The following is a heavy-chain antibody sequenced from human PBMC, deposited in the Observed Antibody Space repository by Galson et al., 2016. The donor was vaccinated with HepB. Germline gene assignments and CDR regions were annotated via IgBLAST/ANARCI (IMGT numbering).Heavy chain of an antibody. CDR1: AGFISSSNYY. J-gene: IGHJ4*02. D-gene: IGHD3-10*01. Sequence: ETLSLTCSVSAGFISSSNYYWAWIRQSPEKGLEWIGSIFYSGSTYYDPSLQSRVTISVDTSKNYFSLKLSSVTAADSAVYYCTRHPVLLWFGDLVPQYYFDYWGQGTLVTVSS. CDR2: IFYSGST. V-gene: IGHV4-39*01. CDR3: TRHPVLLWFGDLVPQYYFDY.